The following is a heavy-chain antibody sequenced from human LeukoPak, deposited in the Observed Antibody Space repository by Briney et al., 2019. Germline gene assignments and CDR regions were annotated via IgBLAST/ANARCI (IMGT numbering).Heavy chain of an antibody. J-gene: IGHJ5*02. D-gene: IGHD1-26*01. CDR1: GGSISSGGYY. V-gene: IGHV4-31*03. Sequence: SETLSLTCTVSGGSISSGGYYWRWIRQHPGKGLEWIGYIYYSGSTNYNPSLKSRVTISVDKSKNQFSLKLSSVTAADTAVYYCAREWVVGATSKWFDPWGKGTGVTVSS. CDR3: AREWVVGATSKWFDP. CDR2: IYYSGST.